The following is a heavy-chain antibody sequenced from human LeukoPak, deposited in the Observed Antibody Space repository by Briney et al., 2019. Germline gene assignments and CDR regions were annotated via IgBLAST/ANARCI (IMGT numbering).Heavy chain of an antibody. V-gene: IGHV3-23*01. CDR1: GFTFSSYA. Sequence: GGSLRLSCAASGFTFSSYAMSWVRQAPGKGLEWVSAIRGGGDRTHYADSVKGRFTISKDNSKNTLYLQMNSLRAEDTAVYYCARSSGWGPFDYWGQGTLVTVSS. CDR3: ARSSGWGPFDY. CDR2: IRGGGDRT. J-gene: IGHJ4*02. D-gene: IGHD6-19*01.